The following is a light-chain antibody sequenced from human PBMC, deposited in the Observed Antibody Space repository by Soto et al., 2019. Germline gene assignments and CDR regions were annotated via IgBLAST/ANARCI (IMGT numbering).Light chain of an antibody. CDR1: LGISTY. V-gene: IGKV1-9*01. CDR2: GAS. J-gene: IGKJ1*01. Sequence: DIQWTQSPSFLSASVGDTVTITCRASLGISTYLAWYQQKPGKAPKNLIYGASTLQRGVPLRFSGSGSGTEFTLPISSLLPEDFATYYCQGHSTYPRPFGPGNNVEIK. CDR3: QGHSTYPRP.